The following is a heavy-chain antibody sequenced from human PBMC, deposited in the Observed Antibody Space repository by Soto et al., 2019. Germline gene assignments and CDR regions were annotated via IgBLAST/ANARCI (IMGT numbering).Heavy chain of an antibody. CDR2: TNSDGSST. D-gene: IGHD3-10*01. CDR1: GFTFSSFW. V-gene: IGHV3-74*01. Sequence: EVQLVESGGGLVQPGGSLRLSCAASGFTFSSFWMHWVRQAPGKGLVWVSRTNSDGSSTSYADSVQGRYTISRDNAKNTLDLQMSSLRAEDTDVYYCAKGGSGIMDVWGQGTTVTVSS. CDR3: AKGGSGIMDV. J-gene: IGHJ6*02.